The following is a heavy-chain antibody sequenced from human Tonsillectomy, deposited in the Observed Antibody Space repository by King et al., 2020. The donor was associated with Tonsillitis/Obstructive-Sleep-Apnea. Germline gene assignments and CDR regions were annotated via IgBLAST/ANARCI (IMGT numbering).Heavy chain of an antibody. CDR1: GFTFSSYS. Sequence: VQLVESGGGLVKPGGSLRLSCAASGFTFSSYSMNWVRQSPGKGLDGVSSISISSIYINYADSVKGRFTISRDNAKNSLYLQMNSLRAEDTAVYYCARDYDFWSGYYLFWGQGTLVTVSS. D-gene: IGHD3-3*01. CDR2: ISISSIYI. V-gene: IGHV3-21*01. CDR3: ARDYDFWSGYYLF. J-gene: IGHJ4*02.